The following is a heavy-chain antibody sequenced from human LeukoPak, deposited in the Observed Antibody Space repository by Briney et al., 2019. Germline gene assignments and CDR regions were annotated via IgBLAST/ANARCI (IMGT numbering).Heavy chain of an antibody. Sequence: ASVKVSCKASGYTFTSYGINWVRQAPGQGLEWMGWISAYNGNTNYAQNLQGRVTMTTDTSTSTAYMELRSLRSDDTAVYYCARGRRYYDSSGYYLNWYFDLWGRGTLVTVSS. J-gene: IGHJ2*01. CDR1: GYTFTSYG. V-gene: IGHV1-18*01. CDR3: ARGRRYYDSSGYYLNWYFDL. D-gene: IGHD3-22*01. CDR2: ISAYNGNT.